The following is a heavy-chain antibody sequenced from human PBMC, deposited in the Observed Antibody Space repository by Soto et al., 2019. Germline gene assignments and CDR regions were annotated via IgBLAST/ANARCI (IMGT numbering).Heavy chain of an antibody. J-gene: IGHJ4*02. D-gene: IGHD6-13*01. V-gene: IGHV3-23*01. CDR1: GFTLSSYA. CDR2: ISGSDGST. CDR3: ARRSSSWYFDY. Sequence: EVHLLESGGGLVQPGGSLRLTCAASGFTLSSYAMNWVRQAPGKGLEWVSVISGSDGSTYYADSVKGRFTISRDNSKNTLNLQMNSLRAEDTAVYYCARRSSSWYFDYWGQGTLVTVSS.